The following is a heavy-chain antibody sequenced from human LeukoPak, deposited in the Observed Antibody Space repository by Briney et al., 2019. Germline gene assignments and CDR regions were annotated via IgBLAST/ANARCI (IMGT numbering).Heavy chain of an antibody. CDR2: IYPGDYDT. J-gene: IGHJ3*01. CDR3: AGHSFDTVDAFDV. V-gene: IGHV5-51*01. CDR1: GYSFNSYW. Sequence: GESLEISCKGSGYSFNSYWIGWVRQMPGKGLEWMGIIYPGDYDTRYSPSFQGHVTISVDKSISTAYLQWRSLRASDTAMYFCAGHSFDTVDAFDVWGQGTIVTVSA. D-gene: IGHD2-2*02.